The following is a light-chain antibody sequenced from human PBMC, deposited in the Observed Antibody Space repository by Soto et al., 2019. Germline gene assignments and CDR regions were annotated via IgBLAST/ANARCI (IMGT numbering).Light chain of an antibody. CDR3: QGSYSTPYT. V-gene: IGKV1-39*01. CDR1: QSISNY. CDR2: AAS. Sequence: DIQMTPSPFSLSASIGARVTITCRASQSISNYLNWYQQKPGKAPNLLIYAASTLQSGVPSRFSGSGSGTDFTLTIVSLQPEDFATYYCQGSYSTPYTFGQGTKLEIK. J-gene: IGKJ2*01.